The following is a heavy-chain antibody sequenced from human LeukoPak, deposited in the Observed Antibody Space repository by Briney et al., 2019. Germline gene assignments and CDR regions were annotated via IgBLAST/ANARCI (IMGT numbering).Heavy chain of an antibody. D-gene: IGHD2-15*01. V-gene: IGHV4-39*01. J-gene: IGHJ4*02. CDR2: IYYGGST. CDR3: ARLVVAATSHFDY. Sequence: SETLSLTCTVSGGSISSSSYHWGWIRQPPGKGLEWIGSIYYGGSTYYNPSLKSRVTISVDTSKNQFSLKLSSVTAADTAVYYCARLVVAATSHFDYWGQGTLVTVSS. CDR1: GGSISSSSYH.